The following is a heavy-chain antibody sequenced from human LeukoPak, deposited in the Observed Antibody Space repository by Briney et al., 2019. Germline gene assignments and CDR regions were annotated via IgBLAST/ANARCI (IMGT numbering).Heavy chain of an antibody. CDR2: INHSGST. V-gene: IGHV4-34*01. D-gene: IGHD2-2*01. CDR3: ARPAVPAAMGGWFDP. CDR1: GGSISSYY. Sequence: PSETLSLTCTVSGGSISSYYWSWIRQPPGKGLEWIGEINHSGSTNYNPSLKSRVTISVDTPKNQFSLKLSSVTAADTAVYYCARPAVPAAMGGWFDPWGQGTLVTVSS. J-gene: IGHJ5*02.